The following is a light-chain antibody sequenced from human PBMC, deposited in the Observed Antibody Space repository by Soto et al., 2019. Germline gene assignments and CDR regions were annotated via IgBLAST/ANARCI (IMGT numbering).Light chain of an antibody. J-gene: IGLJ1*01. CDR1: GADIGAYNY. V-gene: IGLV2-14*03. CDR2: DVS. CDR3: NSFTTSSTYV. Sequence: QSVLTQPASVSGSPGQSITISCAGTGADIGAYNYVSWYQQHPGKAPKLMIYDVSYRPSWVSNRFSGSKSGITASLTISGLQAEDEADYYCNSFTTSSTYVFGTGTKVTVL.